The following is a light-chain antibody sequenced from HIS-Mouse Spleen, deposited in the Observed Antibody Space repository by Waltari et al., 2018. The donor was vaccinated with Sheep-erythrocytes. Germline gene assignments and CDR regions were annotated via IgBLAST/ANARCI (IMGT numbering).Light chain of an antibody. CDR2: DVS. Sequence: PLPRPPQVPGSPGHSATIPGPATGSDVGGFTFFSWYQQHPGKAPKLMIYDVSKRPSGVPDRFSGSKSGNTASLTISGLQAEDEADYYCCSYAGSYNHVFATGTKVTVL. V-gene: IGLV2-11*01. CDR1: GSDVGGFTF. J-gene: IGLJ1*01. CDR3: CSYAGSYNHV.